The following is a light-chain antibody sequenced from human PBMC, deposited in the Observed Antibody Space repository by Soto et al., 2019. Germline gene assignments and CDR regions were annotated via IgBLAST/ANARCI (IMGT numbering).Light chain of an antibody. Sequence: DIPMTQSPSSLSASVGDRVTITCRASQSISNYLNWYQQQPGKAPKVLIYAASNLQSGVPSRFSGSGSGTDFTLTISSLQPEDFTTYYCQQSYSTPPYTFGQGTKLEIK. V-gene: IGKV1-39*01. CDR1: QSISNY. CDR3: QQSYSTPPYT. J-gene: IGKJ2*01. CDR2: AAS.